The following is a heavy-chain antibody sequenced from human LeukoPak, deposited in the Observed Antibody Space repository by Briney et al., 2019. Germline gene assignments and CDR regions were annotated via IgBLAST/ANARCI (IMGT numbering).Heavy chain of an antibody. J-gene: IGHJ3*02. Sequence: GGSLRLSCAASGFTFSIYGMSWVRQAPGRGLEWVSAMSGSGGSTYYADSVKGRFTISRDNAKNSLYLQMNSLRAEDTAVYYCARGRRDGYNLLDAFDIWGQGTVVTVSS. V-gene: IGHV3-23*01. CDR3: ARGRRDGYNLLDAFDI. CDR2: MSGSGGST. CDR1: GFTFSIYG. D-gene: IGHD5-24*01.